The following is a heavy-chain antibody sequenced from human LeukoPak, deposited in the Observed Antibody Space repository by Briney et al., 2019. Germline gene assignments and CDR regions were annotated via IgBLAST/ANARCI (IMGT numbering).Heavy chain of an antibody. CDR3: ARSTKGDSDH. J-gene: IGHJ4*02. CDR1: AFTFSRYE. D-gene: IGHD3-10*01. CDR2: IASSGTTV. Sequence: RGSLRLSCAASAFTFSRYEMNWGPHAPAKGLAWVSYIASSGTTVYYADSVEGRFTISRDNAKNSLYLHMHSLRDDDTAVYYCARSTKGDSDHWGQGTLVTVSS. V-gene: IGHV3-48*03.